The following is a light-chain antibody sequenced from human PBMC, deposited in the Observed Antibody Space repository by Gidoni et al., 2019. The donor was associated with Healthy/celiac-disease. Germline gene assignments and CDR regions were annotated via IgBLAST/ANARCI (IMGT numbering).Light chain of an antibody. Sequence: SYELTQPPSVSVSPGQTARITCSGDALPKKYPYWYQQKSGQAPVLVIYEDSKRPSGIPERFSGSSSGTMATLTISGAQVEDEADYYCYSTDSSGNHRDYVFGTGTKVTVL. CDR2: EDS. CDR1: ALPKKY. V-gene: IGLV3-10*01. CDR3: YSTDSSGNHRDYV. J-gene: IGLJ1*01.